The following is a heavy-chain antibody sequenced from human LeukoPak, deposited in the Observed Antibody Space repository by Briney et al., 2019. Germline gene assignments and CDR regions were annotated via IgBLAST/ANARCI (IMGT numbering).Heavy chain of an antibody. J-gene: IGHJ5*02. CDR3: ARSLRITGTAWSRFDP. CDR1: GGTFSSYA. V-gene: IGHV1-69*04. CDR2: IIPILGIA. D-gene: IGHD1-20*01. Sequence: SVKVSCKASGGTFSSYAISWVRQAPGQGLEWMGGIIPILGIANYAQKFQGRVTITADKSTSTAYMELSSLRSEDTAVYYCARSLRITGTAWSRFDPWGQGTLVTVSS.